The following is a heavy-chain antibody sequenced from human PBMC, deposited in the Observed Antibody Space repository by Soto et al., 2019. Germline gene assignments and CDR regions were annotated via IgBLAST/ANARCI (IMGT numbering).Heavy chain of an antibody. V-gene: IGHV4-59*08. CDR3: ARRTRYYDSSGYFNWFDP. J-gene: IGHJ5*02. CDR2: IYYSGST. D-gene: IGHD3-22*01. CDR1: GGSISSYY. Sequence: SETLSLTCTVSGGSISSYYWSWIRQPPGKGLEWIGYIYYSGSTNYNPSLKSRVTISVDTSKNQFSLKMNSVTAADTAVYYCARRTRYYDSSGYFNWFDPWGQGTLVTVS.